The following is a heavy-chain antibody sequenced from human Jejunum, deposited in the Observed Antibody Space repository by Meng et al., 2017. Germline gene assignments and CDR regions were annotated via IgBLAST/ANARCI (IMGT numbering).Heavy chain of an antibody. CDR3: ARALGYCSGGTCGYYFDY. D-gene: IGHD2-15*01. CDR1: GFTFTNYA. J-gene: IGHJ4*02. CDR2: VSYDGRNK. V-gene: IGHV3-30*01. Sequence: GESLKISCAASGFTFTNYAMHWVRQAPGKGLEWVTVVSYDGRNKYYVDSVKGRFTVSRDNSENTLYLQMNSLRPEDTAMYYCARALGYCSGGTCGYYFDYWGQGTRVTGSS.